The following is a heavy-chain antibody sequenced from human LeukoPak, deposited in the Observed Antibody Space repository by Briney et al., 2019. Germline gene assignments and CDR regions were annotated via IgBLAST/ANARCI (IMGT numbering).Heavy chain of an antibody. V-gene: IGHV1-46*01. CDR3: ARRRAGYNHVDY. Sequence: ASVKVSCTASGYTFTSYYMHWVRQAPGQGLEWMGIINPSGGSTSYAQKFQGRVTMTRDMSTSTVYMELSSLRSEDTAVYYCARRRAGYNHVDYWGQGTLVTVSS. J-gene: IGHJ4*02. D-gene: IGHD5-24*01. CDR2: INPSGGST. CDR1: GYTFTSYY.